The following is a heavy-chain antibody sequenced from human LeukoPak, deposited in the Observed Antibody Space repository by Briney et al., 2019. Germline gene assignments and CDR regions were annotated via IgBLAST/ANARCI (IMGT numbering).Heavy chain of an antibody. Sequence: SETLSLTCAVYGGSFSGYYWSWIRQPPGKGLEWIGYIFHSESTYYNPSLKSRVTISVDRSKNQFSLKLSSVTAADTAVYYCARGGAAADPDYWGQGTLVTVSS. CDR1: GGSFSGYY. J-gene: IGHJ4*02. D-gene: IGHD6-13*01. CDR2: IFHSEST. V-gene: IGHV4-34*01. CDR3: ARGGAAADPDY.